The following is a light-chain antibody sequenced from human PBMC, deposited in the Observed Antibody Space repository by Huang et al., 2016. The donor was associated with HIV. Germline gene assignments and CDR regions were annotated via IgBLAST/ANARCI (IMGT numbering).Light chain of an antibody. CDR2: VAS. Sequence: ELVLTQSPDTLSLSPGDRATLSCRASQFVDTYLAWYQHKPGQAPRLLSYVASNRATGVPARFSGVGSGTDFTLTISSLEPEDFAVYYCQQRSNWPPITFGQGTRLDIK. CDR1: QFVDTY. V-gene: IGKV3-11*01. J-gene: IGKJ5*01. CDR3: QQRSNWPPIT.